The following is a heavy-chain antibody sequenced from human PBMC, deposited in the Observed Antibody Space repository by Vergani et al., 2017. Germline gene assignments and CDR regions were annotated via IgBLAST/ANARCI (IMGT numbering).Heavy chain of an antibody. V-gene: IGHV1-8*01. CDR1: GYTFTSYD. J-gene: IGHJ5*02. D-gene: IGHD2-15*01. CDR2: MNPNSGNT. Sequence: QVQLVQSGAEVKKPGASVKVSCKASGYTFTSYDINWVRQATGQGLEWMGWMNPNSGNTGYAQKFQGRFTMTRNTSISTAYMELSSLRSEDTAVYYCARVSICSGGSCYFNWFDPWGQGTLVTVSS. CDR3: ARVSICSGGSCYFNWFDP.